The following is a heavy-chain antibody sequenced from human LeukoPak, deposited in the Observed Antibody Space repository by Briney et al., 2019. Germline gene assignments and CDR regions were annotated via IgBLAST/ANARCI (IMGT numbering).Heavy chain of an antibody. Sequence: PGGSLRLSCAASGFTFSNHGMHWVRQAPGKGLEWVALIWYDGTKKYYADSVKGRLTISRENSKNTLYLEMNSLRAEDTAVYYCARDRAVRYFDYWGQGTLVTVSS. J-gene: IGHJ4*02. CDR3: ARDRAVRYFDY. D-gene: IGHD3-16*02. CDR1: GFTFSNHG. V-gene: IGHV3-33*01. CDR2: IWYDGTKK.